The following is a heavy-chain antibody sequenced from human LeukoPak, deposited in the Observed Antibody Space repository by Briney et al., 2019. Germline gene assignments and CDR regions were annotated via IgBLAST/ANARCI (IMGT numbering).Heavy chain of an antibody. CDR3: ARLAYCSNDVCYSNYYYSMDV. CDR2: SYPDDSDT. D-gene: IGHD2-8*01. J-gene: IGHJ6*03. Sequence: GASLKISCKGSGSTFSSYWIGWVRQMPGKGLEWMGISYPDDSDTRYSPSFQGQVTISADKSISTAYLQWSSLKASDTAMYYCARLAYCSNDVCYSNYYYSMDVWGKGTTVTVSS. CDR1: GSTFSSYW. V-gene: IGHV5-51*01.